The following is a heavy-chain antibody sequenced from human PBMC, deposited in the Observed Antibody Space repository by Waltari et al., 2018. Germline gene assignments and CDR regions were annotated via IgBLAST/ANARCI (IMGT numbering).Heavy chain of an antibody. CDR3: ARDGNYGSGSWPHY. CDR1: GFHFRSYW. CDR2: INSDGSST. D-gene: IGHD3-10*01. Sequence: EVQLVESGGGLVPPGGSLRLSCAASGFHFRSYWMHWVRQAPGKGLVWVSRINSDGSSTSYADSVKGRFTISRDNAKNTLYLQMNSLRAEDTAVYYCARDGNYGSGSWPHYWGQGTLVTVSS. V-gene: IGHV3-74*01. J-gene: IGHJ4*02.